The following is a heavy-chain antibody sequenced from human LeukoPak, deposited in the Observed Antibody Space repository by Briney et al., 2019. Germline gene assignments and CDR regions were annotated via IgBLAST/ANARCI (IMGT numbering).Heavy chain of an antibody. Sequence: ASVKVSCKASGYIFTSYDINWVRQATGQGLEWMGWMNPNSGNTGYAQKFQGRVTMTRNTSISTAYMELSSLRSEDTAVYYCARGGIAARPPNYYYYYYYMDVWGKGTTVTVSS. J-gene: IGHJ6*03. CDR2: MNPNSGNT. CDR3: ARGGIAARPPNYYYYYYYMDV. D-gene: IGHD6-6*01. CDR1: GYIFTSYD. V-gene: IGHV1-8*01.